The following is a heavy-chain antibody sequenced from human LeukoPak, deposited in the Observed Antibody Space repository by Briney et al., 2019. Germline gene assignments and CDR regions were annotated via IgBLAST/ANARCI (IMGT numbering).Heavy chain of an antibody. CDR3: ARDSVAAIGTGYYYYGMDV. Sequence: PSQTLSLTCTVSGGSIGSSDYYWSWIRQPPGKGLEWIGYIFYSGSTHYNPSLRSRVTISLDTSKNQFSLELSSVTAADTAVYYCARDSVAAIGTGYYYYGMDVWGQGATVTVSS. CDR1: GGSIGSSDYY. J-gene: IGHJ6*02. D-gene: IGHD1-1*01. CDR2: IFYSGST. V-gene: IGHV4-30-4*01.